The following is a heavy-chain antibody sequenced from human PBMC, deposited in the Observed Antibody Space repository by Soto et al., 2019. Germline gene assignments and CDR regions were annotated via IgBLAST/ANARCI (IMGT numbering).Heavy chain of an antibody. Sequence: GGSLRLSCAASGFTFSSYGMHWVRQSPGKGLEWVALVSSERSNKHYADSVKGRFTISRDNSKNTLYLQMDSLRVEDTAVYYCAKATVSTGYYYAMDVWGQGTTVTVSS. D-gene: IGHD4-17*01. J-gene: IGHJ6*02. CDR1: GFTFSSYG. CDR3: AKATVSTGYYYAMDV. V-gene: IGHV3-30*18. CDR2: VSSERSNK.